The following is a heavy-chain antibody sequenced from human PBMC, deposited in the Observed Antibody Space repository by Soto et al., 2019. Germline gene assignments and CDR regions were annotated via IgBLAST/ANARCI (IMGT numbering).Heavy chain of an antibody. Sequence: GGSLRLSCAASGFTFSSYSMNWVRQAPGKGLEWVSSISSSSYIYYADSVKGRFTISRDNAKNSLYLQMNSLRAEDTAVCYCAGTVRAGSITMASPPPAWGQGTLVTVSS. CDR1: GFTFSSYS. V-gene: IGHV3-21*01. CDR2: ISSSSYI. CDR3: AGTVRAGSITMASPPPA. D-gene: IGHD3-10*01. J-gene: IGHJ5*02.